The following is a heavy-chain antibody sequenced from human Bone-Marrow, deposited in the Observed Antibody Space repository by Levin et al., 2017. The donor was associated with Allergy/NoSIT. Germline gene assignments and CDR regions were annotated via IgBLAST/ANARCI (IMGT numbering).Heavy chain of an antibody. D-gene: IGHD2-21*02. J-gene: IGHJ4*01. V-gene: IGHV3-33*08. CDR1: GFPFSRYS. CDR3: AREGSVTRMRSFDF. Sequence: LSLTCAASGFPFSRYSTHWVRQAPGKGLEWVAVKWSDGTTTYYADSVKGRFTISRDNPENTLYLQMDSLRAEDTAVYYCAREGSVTRMRSFDFWGHGILVTVSS. CDR2: KWSDGTTT.